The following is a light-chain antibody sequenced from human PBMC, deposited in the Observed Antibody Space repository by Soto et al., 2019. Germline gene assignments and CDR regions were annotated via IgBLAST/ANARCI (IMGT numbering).Light chain of an antibody. CDR2: DAS. CDR3: QQSDSIPIT. Sequence: DIQMTQSPSSLSASVGDRVTITCRASQDISNYLNWYQQRPGKAPKLLIYDASNLERGVPSRFSGTRSGTHFTFAITSLQTEDVATYYCQQSDSIPITFGKETRLEI. V-gene: IGKV1-33*01. CDR1: QDISNY. J-gene: IGKJ5*01.